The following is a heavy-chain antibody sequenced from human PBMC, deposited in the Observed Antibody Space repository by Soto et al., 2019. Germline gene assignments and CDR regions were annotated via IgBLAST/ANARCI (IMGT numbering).Heavy chain of an antibody. CDR1: GFTFGDYA. V-gene: IGHV3-49*03. CDR3: TRSGQLLGGIVVVPAAIIGPAFDP. Sequence: GGSLRLSCTASGFTFGDYAMSWFRRAPGKGLEWVGFIRSKAYGGTTEYAASVKGRFTISRDDSKSIAYLQMNSLKTEDTAVYYCTRSGQLLGGIVVVPAAIIGPAFDPWGQGTLVTVSS. D-gene: IGHD2-2*02. CDR2: IRSKAYGGTT. J-gene: IGHJ5*02.